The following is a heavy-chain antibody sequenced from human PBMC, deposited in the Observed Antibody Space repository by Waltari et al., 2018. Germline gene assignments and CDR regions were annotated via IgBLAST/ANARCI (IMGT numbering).Heavy chain of an antibody. J-gene: IGHJ4*02. D-gene: IGHD5-12*01. Sequence: QVQLVQSGAEVKKPGSSVKVSCKASGGHFSRYAISWVREAPGQGLEWMGGIIPIFGTANYAQKCQGRVTITADESTSTAYMELSSLRSEDTAVYYCARALYDSGLPSDYWGQGTLVTVSS. CDR3: ARALYDSGLPSDY. V-gene: IGHV1-69*13. CDR1: GGHFSRYA. CDR2: IIPIFGTA.